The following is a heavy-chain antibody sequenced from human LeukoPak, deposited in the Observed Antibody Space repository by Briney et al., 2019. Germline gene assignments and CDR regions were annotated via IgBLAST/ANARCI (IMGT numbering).Heavy chain of an antibody. D-gene: IGHD3-10*01. CDR3: ARLSGPITMPGGFDP. CDR2: IYPGDSDT. J-gene: IGHJ5*02. CDR1: GYSFTSYW. Sequence: GESLKISCKGSGYSFTSYWIGWVRQMPGKGLGWMGIIYPGDSDTRYSPSFQGQVTISADKSISTAYLQWSSLKASDTAMYYCARLSGPITMPGGFDPWGQGTLVTASS. V-gene: IGHV5-51*01.